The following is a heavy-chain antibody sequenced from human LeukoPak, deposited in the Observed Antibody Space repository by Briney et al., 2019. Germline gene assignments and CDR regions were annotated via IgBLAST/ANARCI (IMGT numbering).Heavy chain of an antibody. Sequence: SVKVSCKASGGTFSSYIISWVRQAPGQGLEWMGRIIPILGIANYAPKFQGRVTITADKSTSTAYMELSSLRSEDTAVDYCARTPARYFDWSHAFDIWGQGIMVTVSS. J-gene: IGHJ3*02. CDR2: IIPILGIA. CDR3: ARTPARYFDWSHAFDI. CDR1: GGTFSSYI. D-gene: IGHD3-9*01. V-gene: IGHV1-69*02.